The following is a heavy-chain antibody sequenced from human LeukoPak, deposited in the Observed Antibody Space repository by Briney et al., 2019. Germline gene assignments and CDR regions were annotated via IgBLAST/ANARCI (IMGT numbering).Heavy chain of an antibody. CDR3: ARHCCSGPAKRVFDI. Sequence: SETLSLTCAVYGGSFSGYYWSWIRQPPGKGLEWIGEINHSGSTNYNPSLKSRVTISVDTSKNQFSLRLGSVTAADTAVYHCARHCCSGPAKRVFDIWGQGTMVTVSS. D-gene: IGHD2-15*01. CDR1: GGSFSGYY. J-gene: IGHJ3*02. V-gene: IGHV4-34*01. CDR2: INHSGST.